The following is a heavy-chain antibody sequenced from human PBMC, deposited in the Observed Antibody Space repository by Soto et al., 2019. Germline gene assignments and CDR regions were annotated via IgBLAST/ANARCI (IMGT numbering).Heavy chain of an antibody. V-gene: IGHV3-7*03. CDR1: GFTFSGYW. CDR3: ARATYSNAWYRFDL. D-gene: IGHD4-4*01. Sequence: GGSLRLSCEASGFTFSGYWMSWVRQAPGKGLGWVADIKHDGSVQYYVDSVKGRFTISRDNAKKLLYLQMNGLRAEDTALYYCARATYSNAWYRFDLWGQGTLVTVS. J-gene: IGHJ4*02. CDR2: IKHDGSVQ.